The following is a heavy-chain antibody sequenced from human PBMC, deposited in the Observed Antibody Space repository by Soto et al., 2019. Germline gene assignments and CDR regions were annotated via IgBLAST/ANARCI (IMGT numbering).Heavy chain of an antibody. J-gene: IGHJ4*02. Sequence: PGGSLRLSCTASGFTFGDYAMSWVRQAPGKGLEWVGFIRSKAYGGTTEYAAPVKGRFTISRDDSKSIAYLQMNSLKTEDTAVYYCTRDSDYYDSSGYSSVCHWCWGQGTLVTVSS. V-gene: IGHV3-49*04. CDR3: TRDSDYYDSSGYSSVCHWC. D-gene: IGHD3-22*01. CDR2: IRSKAYGGTT. CDR1: GFTFGDYA.